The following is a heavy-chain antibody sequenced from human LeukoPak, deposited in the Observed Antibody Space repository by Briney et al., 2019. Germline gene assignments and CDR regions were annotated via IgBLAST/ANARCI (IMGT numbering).Heavy chain of an antibody. CDR1: GASIRHYY. CDR2: LYHSGSP. D-gene: IGHD1-20*01. Sequence: SETLSLTCTVSGASIRHYYWSWIRQPPGKGLEWIGNLYHSGSPNYNPSLKSRVTISIDTAKNQFSLRLRSVTAADTAVYYCATLTGTTYPYYFDFWRQATLVTVPS. J-gene: IGHJ4*02. CDR3: ATLTGTTYPYYFDF. V-gene: IGHV4-59*01.